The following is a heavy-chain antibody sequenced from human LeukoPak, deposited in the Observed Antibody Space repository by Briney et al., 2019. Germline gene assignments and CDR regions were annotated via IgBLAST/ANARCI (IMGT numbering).Heavy chain of an antibody. J-gene: IGHJ4*02. Sequence: GESLKISCKGSGYSFTNYWIGWVRQMPGKGLEWMGIIYPGDSDTRYSPSFQGQVTISADKSISTAYLQWSSLKASDTAMYYCARRSVWSSSSTTYYYFDYWGQGTLVTVSS. V-gene: IGHV5-51*01. CDR1: GYSFTNYW. CDR2: IYPGDSDT. CDR3: ARRSVWSSSSTTYYYFDY. D-gene: IGHD6-6*01.